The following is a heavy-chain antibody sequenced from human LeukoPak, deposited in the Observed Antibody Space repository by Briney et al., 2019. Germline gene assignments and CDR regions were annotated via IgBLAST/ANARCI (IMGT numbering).Heavy chain of an antibody. J-gene: IGHJ4*02. CDR3: ARRHNGYCSGGSCQSRAFDY. CDR1: GFTFSSYE. Sequence: PGGSLRLSCAASGFTFSSYEMNWVRQAPGKGLEWLSYISNSGSAVYYADSVRGRFTISRDNAKNSLYLQMNSLRAEDTAVYFCARRHNGYCSGGSCQSRAFDYWGQGTLVTVSS. V-gene: IGHV3-48*03. D-gene: IGHD2-15*01. CDR2: ISNSGSAV.